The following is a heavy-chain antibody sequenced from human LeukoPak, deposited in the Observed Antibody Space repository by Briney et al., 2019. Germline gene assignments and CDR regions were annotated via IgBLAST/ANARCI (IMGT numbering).Heavy chain of an antibody. CDR3: ARVARPWGISVVGTFDS. Sequence: RRSLRLSCAAPRFTFSSYAMHWVRQAPGKRLEWGAIISYDGSNKNYAESVKGRFTISRENPQNSLYLQMNSLRAEDTAVYYRARVARPWGISVVGTFDSWGQGTLVTVSS. V-gene: IGHV3-30*04. CDR2: ISYDGSNK. D-gene: IGHD6-19*01. CDR1: RFTFSSYA. J-gene: IGHJ4*02.